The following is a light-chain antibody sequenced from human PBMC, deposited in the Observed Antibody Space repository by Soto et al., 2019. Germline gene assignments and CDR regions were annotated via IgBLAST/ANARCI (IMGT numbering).Light chain of an antibody. CDR1: MRDVGAYNL. CDR3: SSYTVSRTYV. CDR2: EVR. Sequence: QSVLTQPASVSGSPGQSITISCAGTMRDVGAYNLVSWYQQHPGRAPQLIIYEVRNRPSGISFRFSGSKSGNTASLTISGLQAEDEADYYCSSYTVSRTYVFGTGTKVTVL. V-gene: IGLV2-14*01. J-gene: IGLJ1*01.